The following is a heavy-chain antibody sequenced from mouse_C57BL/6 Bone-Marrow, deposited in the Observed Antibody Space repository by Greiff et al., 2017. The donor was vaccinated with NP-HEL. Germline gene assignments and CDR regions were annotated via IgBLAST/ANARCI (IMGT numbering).Heavy chain of an antibody. J-gene: IGHJ2*01. CDR2: IDPENGDT. CDR3: TTLFITTHYFDY. CDR1: GFNIKDDY. Sequence: EVKLQQSGAELVRPGASVKLSCTASGFNIKDDYMHWVKQRPEQGLEWIGWIDPENGDTEYASKFQGKATITADTSSNTAYLQLSSLTSEDTAVYYCTTLFITTHYFDYWGQGTTLTVSS. V-gene: IGHV14-4*01. D-gene: IGHD1-1*01.